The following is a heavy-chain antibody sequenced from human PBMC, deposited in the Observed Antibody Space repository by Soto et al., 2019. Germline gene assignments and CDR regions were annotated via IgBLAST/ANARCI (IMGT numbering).Heavy chain of an antibody. CDR1: VFTFSNYG. CDR3: AKDKPYSGYV. J-gene: IGHJ4*02. V-gene: IGHV3-30*18. D-gene: IGHD5-12*01. Sequence: GVSLRLSCAASVFTFSNYGIHWVRQAPGKGLEWVAVISYDGTDKYYADSVKGRFTISRDNSKNTLYLQMNSLRVEDTALYYCAKDKPYSGYVWGQGTLVTVSS. CDR2: ISYDGTDK.